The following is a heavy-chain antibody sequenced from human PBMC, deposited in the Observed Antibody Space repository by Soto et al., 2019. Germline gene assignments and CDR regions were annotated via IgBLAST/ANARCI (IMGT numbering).Heavy chain of an antibody. Sequence: SDTLSLTCTVFAGSLRLYSWSWIRQSPGKGLEWIGYVYSGGGTNYSPSLMGRVTISVNTTDNQFSLKLNSVTAADTAVYYCAREPLTWGQGTLV. CDR1: AGSLRLYS. CDR3: AREPLT. J-gene: IGHJ4*02. V-gene: IGHV4-59*01. CDR2: VYSGGGT.